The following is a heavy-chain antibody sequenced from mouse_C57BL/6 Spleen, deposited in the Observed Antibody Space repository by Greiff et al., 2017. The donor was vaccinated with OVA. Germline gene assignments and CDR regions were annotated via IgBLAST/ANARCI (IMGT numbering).Heavy chain of an antibody. CDR2: IYPGSGST. J-gene: IGHJ3*01. CDR1: GYTFTSYW. CDR3: ARSAYDYDGWFAY. D-gene: IGHD2-4*01. Sequence: QVQLQQPGAELVKPGASVKMSCKASGYTFTSYWITWVKQRPGQGLEWIGDIYPGSGSTNYNEKFKSKATLTVDTSSSTAYMQLSSLTSEDSAVYYCARSAYDYDGWFAYWGQGTLVTVSA. V-gene: IGHV1-55*01.